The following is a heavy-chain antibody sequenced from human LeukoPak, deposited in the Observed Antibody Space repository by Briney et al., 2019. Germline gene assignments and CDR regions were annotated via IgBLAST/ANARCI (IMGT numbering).Heavy chain of an antibody. CDR1: GGSLHNYY. CDR3: ARLHYGGNYGYYYYYMDV. J-gene: IGHJ6*03. CDR2: IDYSGST. D-gene: IGHD4-23*01. Sequence: SETLSLTCTVSGGSLHNYYWSWIRQPPGKGLEWIGYIDYSGSTNYNPSLKSRVTISVDTSKNQFSLRLSSVTAADTAVYYCARLHYGGNYGYYYYYMDVWGKGTTVTISS. V-gene: IGHV4-59*12.